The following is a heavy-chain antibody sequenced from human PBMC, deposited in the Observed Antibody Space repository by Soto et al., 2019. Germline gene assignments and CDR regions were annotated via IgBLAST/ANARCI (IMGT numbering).Heavy chain of an antibody. V-gene: IGHV4-31*11. D-gene: IGHD3-22*01. CDR2: IDYSGST. CDR1: GGSFSGYY. CDR3: AIYDSSGSRGFQH. J-gene: IGHJ1*01. Sequence: SETLSLTCAVYGGSFSGYYWSWIRQHPGKGLEWIGYIDYSGSTYYNPSLKSRVTISVDTSKNQFSLKLSSVTAADTAVYYCAIYDSSGSRGFQHWGQGTLVTVLL.